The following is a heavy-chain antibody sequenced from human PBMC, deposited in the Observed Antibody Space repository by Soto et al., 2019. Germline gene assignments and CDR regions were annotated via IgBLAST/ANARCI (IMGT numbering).Heavy chain of an antibody. CDR2: ISSSSSYI. V-gene: IGHV3-21*01. D-gene: IGHD6-19*01. J-gene: IGHJ4*02. Sequence: VQLVESGGGVVQPGRSLRLSCAASGFTFSSYAMHWVRQAPGKGLEWVSSISSSSSYIYYADSVKGRFTISRDNAKNSLYLQMNSLRAEDTAVYYCARDWIAVFDYWGQGTLVTVSS. CDR3: ARDWIAVFDY. CDR1: GFTFSSYA.